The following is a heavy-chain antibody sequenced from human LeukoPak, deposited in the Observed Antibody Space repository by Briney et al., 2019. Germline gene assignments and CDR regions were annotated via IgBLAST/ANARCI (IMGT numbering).Heavy chain of an antibody. J-gene: IGHJ4*02. D-gene: IGHD2-8*01. CDR1: GYTFTSYA. Sequence: ASVKVSCKASGYTFTSYAMHWVRQAPGQRLEWMGWINAGNGNTKYSQKFQGRVTMTTDTSTSTAYMELRSLRSDDTAVYYCARGYYCTNGVCTFDYWGQGTLVTVSS. CDR3: ARGYYCTNGVCTFDY. V-gene: IGHV1-3*01. CDR2: INAGNGNT.